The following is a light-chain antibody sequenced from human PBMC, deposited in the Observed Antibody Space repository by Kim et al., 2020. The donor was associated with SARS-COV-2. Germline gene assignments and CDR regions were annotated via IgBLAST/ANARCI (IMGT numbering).Light chain of an antibody. Sequence: SASVRDRGTITCRASQGINNYLAWFQQKPGKAPKSLIYGASSLHSGVPSKFSGSGFGTDFTLTISDLQPEDFESYYCQQYNGYPYTFGQGTKLEI. J-gene: IGKJ2*01. CDR3: QQYNGYPYT. V-gene: IGKV1-16*02. CDR1: QGINNY. CDR2: GAS.